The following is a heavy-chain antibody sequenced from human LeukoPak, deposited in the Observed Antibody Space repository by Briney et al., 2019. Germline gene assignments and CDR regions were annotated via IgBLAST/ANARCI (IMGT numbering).Heavy chain of an antibody. CDR1: GFTFSSYA. CDR2: ISYDGSNK. CDR3: VLTLYYDFWSGRNDY. D-gene: IGHD3-3*01. V-gene: IGHV3-30*04. J-gene: IGHJ4*02. Sequence: GGSLRLSCAASGFTFSSYAMHWVRQAPGKGLEWVAVISYDGSNKYYADSVKGRFTISRDNSKNTLYLQMNSLRAEDTAVYYCVLTLYYDFWSGRNDYWGQGTLVTVSS.